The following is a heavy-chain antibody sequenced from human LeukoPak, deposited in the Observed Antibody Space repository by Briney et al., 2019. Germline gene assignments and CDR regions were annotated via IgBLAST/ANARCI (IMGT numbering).Heavy chain of an antibody. Sequence: KPSETLSLTCAVSGYSISSGYYWGWIRQPPGKGLEWIGSIYHSGRTYYNPSLKSRVTISVDTSKNQFSLRLSSVTAADTAVYYCARTSRKQGYYFDYWGQGTLVTVSS. V-gene: IGHV4-38-2*01. CDR1: GYSISSGYY. J-gene: IGHJ4*02. CDR2: IYHSGRT. D-gene: IGHD1-14*01. CDR3: ARTSRKQGYYFDY.